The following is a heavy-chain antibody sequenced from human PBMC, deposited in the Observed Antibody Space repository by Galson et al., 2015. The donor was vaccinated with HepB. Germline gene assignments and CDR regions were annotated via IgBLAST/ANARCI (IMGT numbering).Heavy chain of an antibody. CDR2: ISSNGGST. Sequence: SLRLSCAASGFTFSSYAMHWVRQAPGKGLEYVSAISSNGGSTYYADSVKGRFTISRDNSKNTLYLQMSSLRAEDTAVYYCVKDPTSRYCSSTSCYADDAFDIWGQGTMVTVSS. V-gene: IGHV3-64D*06. CDR1: GFTFSSYA. J-gene: IGHJ3*02. D-gene: IGHD2-2*01. CDR3: VKDPTSRYCSSTSCYADDAFDI.